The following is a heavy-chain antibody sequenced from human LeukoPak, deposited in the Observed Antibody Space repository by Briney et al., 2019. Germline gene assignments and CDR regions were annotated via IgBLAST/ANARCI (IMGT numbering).Heavy chain of an antibody. CDR3: ARWKIGRVAAAGTLDYFDH. CDR2: LYSDGTT. CDR1: GFTVSSNY. D-gene: IGHD6-13*01. Sequence: PGGSLRLSCAASGFTVSSNYMGWVRQAPGKGLEWVSILYSDGTTYYADSVKGRFTISRDSFKNTVYLQMNSLRSEDTAVYYCARWKIGRVAAAGTLDYFDHWGQGTLVTVSS. V-gene: IGHV3-53*05. J-gene: IGHJ4*02.